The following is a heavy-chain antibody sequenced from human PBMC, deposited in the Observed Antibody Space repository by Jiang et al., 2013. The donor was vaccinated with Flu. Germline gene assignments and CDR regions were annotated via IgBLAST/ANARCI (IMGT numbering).Heavy chain of an antibody. Sequence: SGPGLVKPSDTLSLTCVVSRHSIMDPNSWWGWFRQTPGKGLACLGYIFFDGATYYNPPLSRRLSMRVDRSKNEFSLSLFSVTARDTAVYYCTRSRGYGFGGVDPSALYYGTTNWGRGTAVIVSS. V-gene: IGHV4-28*01. CDR2: IFFDGAT. D-gene: IGHD3-10*01. J-gene: IGHJ6*01. CDR1: RHSIMDPNSW. CDR3: TRSRGYGFGGVDPSALYYGTTN.